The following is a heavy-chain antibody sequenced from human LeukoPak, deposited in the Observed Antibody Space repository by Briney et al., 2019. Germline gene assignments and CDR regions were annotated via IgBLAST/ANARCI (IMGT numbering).Heavy chain of an antibody. J-gene: IGHJ4*02. CDR2: ISGSGGST. D-gene: IGHD1-20*01. Sequence: GGSLRLSCAASGFTFSSYAMSWVRQAPGKGLEWVSAISGSGGSTYYADSVKGRFTIPRDNSKNTLYLQMNSLRAEDTAVYYCAREIYNWNGPCHDYWGQGTLVTVSS. CDR1: GFTFSSYA. V-gene: IGHV3-23*01. CDR3: AREIYNWNGPCHDY.